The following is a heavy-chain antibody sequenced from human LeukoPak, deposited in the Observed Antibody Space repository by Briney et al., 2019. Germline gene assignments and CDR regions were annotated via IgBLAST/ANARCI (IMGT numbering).Heavy chain of an antibody. D-gene: IGHD3-10*01. CDR1: GYTFTSYA. CDR3: ASGGTMWFAEYYYGMDV. Sequence: ASVKVSCKASGYTFTSYAMHWVRQAPGQRLEWMGWINAGNGNTKYSQKFQGRVTITRDASASTAYMELSSLRSEDTAVYYCASGGTMWFAEYYYGMDVWGQGTTVTVSS. J-gene: IGHJ6*02. V-gene: IGHV1-3*01. CDR2: INAGNGNT.